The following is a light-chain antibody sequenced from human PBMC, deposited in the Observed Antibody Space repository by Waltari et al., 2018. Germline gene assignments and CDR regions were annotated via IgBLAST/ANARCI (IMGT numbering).Light chain of an antibody. CDR3: CSYAGSSTSFVV. CDR1: SSDVGGYNY. Sequence: QSALTQPASVSGSPGQSLTISCTGTSSDVGGYNYVSWYQQHPGKAPKLIIYDVSTRPSGVSNRFSGAKSVNTASLTISGLQAEDEADYYCCSYAGSSTSFVVFGGGTKLTVL. V-gene: IGLV2-23*02. CDR2: DVS. J-gene: IGLJ2*01.